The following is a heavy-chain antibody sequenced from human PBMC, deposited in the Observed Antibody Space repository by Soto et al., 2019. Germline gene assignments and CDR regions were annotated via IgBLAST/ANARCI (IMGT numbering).Heavy chain of an antibody. CDR2: ISAYNGNK. D-gene: IGHD3-3*01. Sequence: GASVKVSCKVSDYTFTSYGISWVRQAPGQGLEWMGWISAYNGNKKYAQKFQGRVTMTTDTSTSTAYMELRSLRSDDTAVYYCARVSLIGVVINDYYGMDVWGQGTTVTVSS. J-gene: IGHJ6*02. CDR1: DYTFTSYG. V-gene: IGHV1-18*01. CDR3: ARVSLIGVVINDYYGMDV.